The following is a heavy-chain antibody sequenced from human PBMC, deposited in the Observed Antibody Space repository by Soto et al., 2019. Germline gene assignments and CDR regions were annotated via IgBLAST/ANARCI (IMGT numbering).Heavy chain of an antibody. D-gene: IGHD5-12*01. CDR1: GGTFSAYY. CDR3: AGGSEMATNGENWFDP. CDR2: INHSGST. Sequence: ASETLSLTCAVYGGTFSAYYWSWIRQPPGKGLEWIGQINHSGSTDYTPSLKSRVTMSVDTSKNQFSLKLSSVTAADTAVYYCAGGSEMATNGENWFDPWGQGTLVTVSS. J-gene: IGHJ5*02. V-gene: IGHV4-34*01.